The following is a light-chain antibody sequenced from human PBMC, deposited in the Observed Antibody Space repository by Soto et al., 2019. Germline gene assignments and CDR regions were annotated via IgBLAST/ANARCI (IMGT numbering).Light chain of an antibody. CDR3: QQYDSSPWT. Sequence: LLTQSPGTQSMSPGRIGKLSSRASQSVSSNLAWYQQKPGQAPRLLVYDTSYRATGVPDRFSGSGSGTDFTLTISRLEPEDSAVYYCQQYDSSPWTFGQGTKVVIK. CDR1: QSVSSN. V-gene: IGKV3-20*01. J-gene: IGKJ1*01. CDR2: DTS.